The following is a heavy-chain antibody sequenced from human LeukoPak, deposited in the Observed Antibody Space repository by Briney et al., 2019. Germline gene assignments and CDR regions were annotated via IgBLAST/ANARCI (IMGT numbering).Heavy chain of an antibody. CDR3: ARGEWELGY. CDR2: INHSGRT. CDR1: GGSFSGYY. Sequence: SETLSLTCAVYGGSFSGYYWSWIRQPPGKGLEWIGEINHSGRTNYNPPLKSRVTISVDTSKNQFSLKLSSVTAADTAVYYCARGEWELGYWGQGTLVTVSS. J-gene: IGHJ4*02. D-gene: IGHD1-26*01. V-gene: IGHV4-34*01.